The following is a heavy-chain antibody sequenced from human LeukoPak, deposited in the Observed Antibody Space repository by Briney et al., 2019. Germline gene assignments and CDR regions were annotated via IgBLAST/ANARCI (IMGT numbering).Heavy chain of an antibody. CDR3: AREDMAATAGVVDC. V-gene: IGHV4-61*02. CDR2: VSATGGT. CDR1: GGSISSGSYL. Sequence: PSETLSLTCTVSGGSISSGSYLWSWIRQPAGKGLEWIARVSATGGTDYSPSLRSRVTISVDTSENQFSLKLTSVTAADTALYYCAREDMAATAGVVDCWGQEILVTVSS. D-gene: IGHD6-13*01. J-gene: IGHJ4*02.